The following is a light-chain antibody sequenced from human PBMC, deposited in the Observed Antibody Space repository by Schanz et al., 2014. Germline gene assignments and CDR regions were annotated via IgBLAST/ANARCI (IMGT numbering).Light chain of an antibody. J-gene: IGKJ1*01. V-gene: IGKV3-20*01. Sequence: EVVLTQSPGTLSLSPGERATLSCRASQTVSSSYLAWYQQRPGQAPRLLIYAASSRATGIPDRFTGSGSGTDFTLTISRVEPEDFAIYYCQHYHSSSWTFGQGTRVEVK. CDR1: QTVSSSY. CDR3: QHYHSSSWT. CDR2: AAS.